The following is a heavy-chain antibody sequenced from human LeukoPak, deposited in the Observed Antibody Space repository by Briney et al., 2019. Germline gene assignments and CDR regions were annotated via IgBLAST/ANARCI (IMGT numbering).Heavy chain of an antibody. Sequence: SETLSLTCAVYGGSFSGFHWSWIRQSPGKGLEWIGEINHSGSTNYNPSLKSRVTISVDTSKNQFSLKLSSVTAADTAVYYCARGGNKWELDNWFDPWGQGTLVTVSS. CDR1: GGSFSGFH. J-gene: IGHJ5*02. D-gene: IGHD1-26*01. V-gene: IGHV4-34*01. CDR2: INHSGST. CDR3: ARGGNKWELDNWFDP.